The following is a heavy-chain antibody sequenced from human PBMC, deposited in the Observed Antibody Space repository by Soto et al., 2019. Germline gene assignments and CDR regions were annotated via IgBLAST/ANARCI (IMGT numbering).Heavy chain of an antibody. V-gene: IGHV4-34*01. CDR2: INHSGST. D-gene: IGHD2-15*01. J-gene: IGHJ4*02. Sequence: SETLSLTCAVYGGSFSGYYWSWIRQPPGKGLEWIGEINHSGSTNYNPSLKSRVTISVDTSKNQFSLKLSSVTAAGTAGYYCARGRYCSGGSCYRRGGYYFDYWGQGTLVTVSS. CDR1: GGSFSGYY. CDR3: ARGRYCSGGSCYRRGGYYFDY.